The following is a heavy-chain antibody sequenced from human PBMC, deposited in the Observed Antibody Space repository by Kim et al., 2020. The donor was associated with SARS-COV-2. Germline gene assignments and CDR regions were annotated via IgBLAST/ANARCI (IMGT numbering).Heavy chain of an antibody. V-gene: IGHV3-21*01. CDR2: ISSSSSYI. J-gene: IGHJ5*02. D-gene: IGHD5-12*01. CDR3: ARDLDYSGYDSVWFDP. CDR1: GFTFSSYS. Sequence: GGSLRLSCAASGFTFSSYSMNWVRQAPGKGLEWVSSISSSSSYIYYADSVKGRFTISRDNAKNSLYLQMNSLRAEDTAVYYCARDLDYSGYDSVWFDPWGQGTLVTVSS.